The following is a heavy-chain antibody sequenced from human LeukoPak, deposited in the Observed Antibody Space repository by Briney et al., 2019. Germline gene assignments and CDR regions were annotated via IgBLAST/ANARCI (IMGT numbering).Heavy chain of an antibody. CDR1: GYTFTIYG. CDR2: ISAYNGNT. J-gene: IGHJ6*02. D-gene: IGHD2-8*01. CDR3: ARDEYCTNGVCYTGAYYYYGMDV. Sequence: ASVKVSCKASGYTFTIYGISWVRQAPGQGLEWMGWISAYNGNTNYAQKLQGRVTMTTDTSTSTAYMELRSLRSDDTAVYYCARDEYCTNGVCYTGAYYYYGMDVWGQGTTVTVSS. V-gene: IGHV1-18*01.